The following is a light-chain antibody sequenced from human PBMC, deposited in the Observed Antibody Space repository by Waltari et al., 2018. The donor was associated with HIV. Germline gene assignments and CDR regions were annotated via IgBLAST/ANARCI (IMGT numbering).Light chain of an antibody. V-gene: IGLV1-44*01. Sequence: QSVLTHPPSASGTPGQRVTISCSGSSSNIGSNPVNWYQQLPGTAPKLLIYSNNQRPSGVPDRFSGSKSGTSASLAISGLQSEDEADYYCAAWDDSLNAYVFGTGTKVTVL. J-gene: IGLJ1*01. CDR3: AAWDDSLNAYV. CDR1: SSNIGSNP. CDR2: SNN.